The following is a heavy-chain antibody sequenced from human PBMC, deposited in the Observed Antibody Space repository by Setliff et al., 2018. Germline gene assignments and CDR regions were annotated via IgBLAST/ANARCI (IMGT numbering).Heavy chain of an antibody. J-gene: IGHJ3*02. CDR2: IYHSGST. V-gene: IGHV4-38-2*01. CDR3: ARGKERITMIVVVTSGAFDI. CDR1: GYFISSGYY. D-gene: IGHD3-22*01. Sequence: PSETLSLTCAVSGYFISSGYYWGWIRQPPGKGLEWIGSIYHSGSTNYNPSLKSRVTISVDTSKNQFSLKLSSVTAADTAVYYCARGKERITMIVVVTSGAFDIWGQGTMVTVSS.